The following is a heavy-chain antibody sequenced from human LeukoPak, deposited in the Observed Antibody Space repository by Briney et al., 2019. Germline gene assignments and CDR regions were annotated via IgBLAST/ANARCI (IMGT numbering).Heavy chain of an antibody. CDR2: IYYSGST. Sequence: SETLSLTCTVSGGSISSGGYYWSWTRHHPGKGLEWIGYIYYSGSTYYNPSLKSRVPISVDTSKNQFSLKLSSGTAADTAVYYCARVSRDGYNYEGYYFDYWGEGALVTVSS. J-gene: IGHJ4*02. CDR1: GGSISSGGYY. CDR3: ARVSRDGYNYEGYYFDY. V-gene: IGHV4-31*03. D-gene: IGHD5-24*01.